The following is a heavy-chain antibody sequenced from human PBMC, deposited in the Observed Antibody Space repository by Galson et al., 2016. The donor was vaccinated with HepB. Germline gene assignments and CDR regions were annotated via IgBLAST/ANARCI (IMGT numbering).Heavy chain of an antibody. Sequence: SVKVSCKASGYSFSSYGINWVRQAPGQGLEWMGVLNPIGGSTTYAQKFQGRVTMTRDTSTTTVYMDLSSLRSEDTAVYYCAKDPAQQWLVHYFEYWGQGILVTVS. J-gene: IGHJ4*02. CDR3: AKDPAQQWLVHYFEY. V-gene: IGHV1-46*01. D-gene: IGHD6-19*01. CDR1: GYSFSSYG. CDR2: LNPIGGST.